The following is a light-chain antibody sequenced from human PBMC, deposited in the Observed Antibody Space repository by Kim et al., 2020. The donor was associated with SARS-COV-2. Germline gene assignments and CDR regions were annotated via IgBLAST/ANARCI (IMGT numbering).Light chain of an antibody. CDR1: SSNIGSNT. J-gene: IGLJ3*02. CDR3: AAWDDSLNGWV. CDR2: SNN. V-gene: IGLV1-44*01. Sequence: ELTQPPSASGTPGQTVAISCSGSSSNIGSNTVNWYQHVAGTAPKLLIHSNNLRPSGVPDRFSDSRSGTSASLTISGLQAEDEADYYCAAWDDSLNGWVFGGGTQLTVL.